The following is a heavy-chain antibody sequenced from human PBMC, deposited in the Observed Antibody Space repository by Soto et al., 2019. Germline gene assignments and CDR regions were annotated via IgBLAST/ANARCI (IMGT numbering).Heavy chain of an antibody. CDR2: MNPNSGNT. Sequence: GASVKVSCKASGYTFTSYDINWVRQATGQGLEWMGWMNPNSGNTGYAQKFQGRVTMTRNTSISTAYMELRSLRSEDTAVYYCARARAAVSTGFGSGYYYYGMDVWGQGTTVTVSS. CDR1: GYTFTSYD. CDR3: ARARAAVSTGFGSGYYYYGMDV. J-gene: IGHJ6*02. V-gene: IGHV1-8*01. D-gene: IGHD3-10*01.